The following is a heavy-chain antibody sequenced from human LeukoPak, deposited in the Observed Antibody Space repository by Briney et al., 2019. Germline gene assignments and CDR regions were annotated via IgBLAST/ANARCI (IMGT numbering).Heavy chain of an antibody. CDR1: GYTFTSYY. CDR2: INPSGGST. D-gene: IGHD3-10*01. CDR3: AREGDGSGSTNEATLFDY. Sequence: GASVKVSCKASGYTFTSYYMHWVRQAPGQGLEWMGIINPSGGSTSYAQKFQGRVTMTRDTSTSTVYMELSSLRSEDTAVYYCAREGDGSGSTNEATLFDYWGQGTLVTVSS. J-gene: IGHJ4*02. V-gene: IGHV1-46*01.